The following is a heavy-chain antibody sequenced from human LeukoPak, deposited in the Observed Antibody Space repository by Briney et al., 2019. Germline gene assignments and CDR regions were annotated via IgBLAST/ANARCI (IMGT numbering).Heavy chain of an antibody. D-gene: IGHD1-26*01. CDR2: THHSGST. Sequence: SETLSLTCAVRGGSFSGYYWNWVRQPPGKGLEWIGETHHSGSTNYNPSLKSRLTISVDTSKNQFSLKMDSVTAADTALYYCATTEGYWGQGNLVTVSS. V-gene: IGHV4-34*01. CDR1: GGSFSGYY. CDR3: ATTEGY. J-gene: IGHJ4*02.